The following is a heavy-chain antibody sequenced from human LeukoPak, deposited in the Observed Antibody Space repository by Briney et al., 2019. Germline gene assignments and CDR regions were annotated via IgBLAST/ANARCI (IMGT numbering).Heavy chain of an antibody. CDR1: GFTFSSYW. CDR3: ARDYGVSSGWYPYYYYGMDV. Sequence: GGSLRLSCAASGFTFSSYWMSWVRQAPGKGLEWVANIKQDGGEKYYVDSVKGRFTISRDNAKNSLYLQMNSLRAEDTAVYCCARDYGVSSGWYPYYYYGMDVWGQGTTVTVSS. V-gene: IGHV3-7*01. CDR2: IKQDGGEK. J-gene: IGHJ6*02. D-gene: IGHD6-19*01.